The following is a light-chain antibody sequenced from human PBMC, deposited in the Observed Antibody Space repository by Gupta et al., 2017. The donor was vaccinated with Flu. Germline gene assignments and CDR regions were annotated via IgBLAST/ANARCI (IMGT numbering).Light chain of an antibody. J-gene: IGKJ4*01. V-gene: IGKV1-39*01. CDR2: AAS. CDR1: QSISSY. CDR3: QQTDSTPLT. Sequence: DIQMTQSPSSLSASVGDRVSITCRASQSISSYLNWYQQKPGKAPKLLIYAASSSQSGVPSRFSGSGSGTDFTLTISRLQLEDFATYYCQQTDSTPLTFGGGTKVEIK.